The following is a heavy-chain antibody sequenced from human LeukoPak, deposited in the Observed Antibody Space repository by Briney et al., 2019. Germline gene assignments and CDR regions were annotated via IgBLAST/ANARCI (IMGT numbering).Heavy chain of an antibody. Sequence: ASVKVSCKASGGTFSSYAISWVRQAPGQGLEWMEGISPIFGTANYAQKFQGRVTITADESTSTAYMELRSLRSDDTAVYYCARGYSSSWEYFDYWGQGTLVTVSS. CDR2: ISPIFGTA. CDR3: ARGYSSSWEYFDY. D-gene: IGHD6-13*01. CDR1: GGTFSSYA. V-gene: IGHV1-69*13. J-gene: IGHJ4*02.